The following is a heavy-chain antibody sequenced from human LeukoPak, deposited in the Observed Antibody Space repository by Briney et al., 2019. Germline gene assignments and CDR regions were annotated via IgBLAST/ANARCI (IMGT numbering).Heavy chain of an antibody. CDR1: GGSISSGGYY. CDR2: IYYSGST. V-gene: IGHV4-31*03. CDR3: ASRTVPLGIDY. D-gene: IGHD4-11*01. J-gene: IGHJ4*02. Sequence: PSETLSLTCTVSGGSISSGGYYWSWIRQHPGKGLEWIGYIYYSGSTYYNPSLKSRVTISVDTSKNQFSLKLSSVTAADTAVYYCASRTVPLGIDYWGQGTLVTVSS.